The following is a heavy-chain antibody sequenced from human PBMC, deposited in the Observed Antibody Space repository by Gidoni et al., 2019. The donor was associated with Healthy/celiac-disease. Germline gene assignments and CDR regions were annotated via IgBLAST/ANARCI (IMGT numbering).Heavy chain of an antibody. J-gene: IGHJ3*02. Sequence: EVQLVESGGGWVQPGGSLRLSCAASGFTVSSNYMSWVRQAPGKGLEWVSVIYSGCSTYYADSVKGRFTISRDNSKNTLYLQMNSLRAEDTAVYYCARGVYSSGWYPDAFDIWGQGTMVTVSS. CDR3: ARGVYSSGWYPDAFDI. CDR1: GFTVSSNY. V-gene: IGHV3-66*01. D-gene: IGHD6-19*01. CDR2: IYSGCST.